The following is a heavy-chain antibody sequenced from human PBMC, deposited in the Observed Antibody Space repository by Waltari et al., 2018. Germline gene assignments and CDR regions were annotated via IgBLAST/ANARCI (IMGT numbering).Heavy chain of an antibody. CDR2: INHSGST. J-gene: IGHJ6*03. D-gene: IGHD3-3*01. CDR1: GGSFSGYY. Sequence: QVQLQQWGAGLLKPSETLSLTCAVYGGSFSGYYWSWIRQPPGKGLEWIWEINHSGSTNYNPSLKSRVTISVDTSKNQFSLKLSSVTAADTAVYYCARDPDLYYMDVWGKGTTVTVSS. CDR3: ARDPDLYYMDV. V-gene: IGHV4-34*01.